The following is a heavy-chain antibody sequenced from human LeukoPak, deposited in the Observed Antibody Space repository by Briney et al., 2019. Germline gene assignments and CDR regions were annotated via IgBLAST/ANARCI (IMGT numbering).Heavy chain of an antibody. CDR2: IYYTGRT. V-gene: IGHV4-34*01. Sequence: SETLSLTCAVYGGSFSGYYWNWIRQPPWKGLEWIGSIYYTGRTYYNPSLKSRVTISADTSKNQFSLKLSSVTAADTAVYYCARRVESGSLMYYFDYWGQGTLVTVSS. D-gene: IGHD6-13*01. J-gene: IGHJ4*02. CDR3: ARRVESGSLMYYFDY. CDR1: GGSFSGYY.